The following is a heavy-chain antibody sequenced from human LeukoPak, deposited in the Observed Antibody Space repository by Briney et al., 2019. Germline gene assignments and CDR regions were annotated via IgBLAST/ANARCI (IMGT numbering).Heavy chain of an antibody. J-gene: IGHJ5*02. V-gene: IGHV3-7*01. CDR3: AREISSWYRTEGRFDP. CDR1: EFTFSNYW. Sequence: GGSLRLSCAPSEFTFSNYWMSWVRQAPGKGLEWVANIKQDGSEKYYVDSVKGRFTISRDNAKNSLYLQMNSLGAEDTAVYYCAREISSWYRTEGRFDPWGQGTLVTVSS. D-gene: IGHD6-13*01. CDR2: IKQDGSEK.